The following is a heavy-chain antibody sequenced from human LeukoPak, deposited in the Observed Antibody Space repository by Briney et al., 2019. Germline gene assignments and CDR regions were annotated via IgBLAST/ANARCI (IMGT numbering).Heavy chain of an antibody. CDR3: ARDGLSGSHFDH. CDR1: GGSISSYY. V-gene: IGHV4-59*12. D-gene: IGHD1-26*01. CDR2: IYYSGST. J-gene: IGHJ4*02. Sequence: SETLSLTCTVSGGSISSYYWSWIRQHPGKGLEWIGYIYYSGSTYYNPSLKSRVTISVDKSKNQFSLKLSSVTAADTAVYYCARDGLSGSHFDHWGQGTLVTVSS.